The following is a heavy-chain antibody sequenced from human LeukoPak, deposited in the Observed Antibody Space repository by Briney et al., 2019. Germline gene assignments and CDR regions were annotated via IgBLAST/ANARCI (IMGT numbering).Heavy chain of an antibody. J-gene: IGHJ6*03. CDR2: INHSGNT. CDR3: ARPAVPGHYYHYIDV. D-gene: IGHD2-2*01. Sequence: SETLSLTCGVYGGSFSDYYWSWIRQSPGKGLEWIGEINHSGNTNYNPSLKGRVTISVDTSKNQFSLKLSSVIAADTAVYYCARPAVPGHYYHYIDVWGKGTTVTVSS. V-gene: IGHV4-34*01. CDR1: GGSFSDYY.